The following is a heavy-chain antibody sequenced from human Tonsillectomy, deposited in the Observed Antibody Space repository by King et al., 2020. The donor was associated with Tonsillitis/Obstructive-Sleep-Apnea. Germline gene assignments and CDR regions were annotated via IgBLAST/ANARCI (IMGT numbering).Heavy chain of an antibody. CDR1: GYSFTSYW. CDR2: IDPSDSYT. Sequence: VELVESGAEVKKPGESLRISCKGSGYSFTSYWISWVRQMPGKGLEWMGMIDPSDSYTTYSPSFQGHVTISSDKSISTAYLQWSSLKASDTAMYFCARHLSTTTEGALDVWGQGTTVTVSS. D-gene: IGHD4-17*01. CDR3: ARHLSTTTEGALDV. J-gene: IGHJ6*02. V-gene: IGHV5-10-1*03.